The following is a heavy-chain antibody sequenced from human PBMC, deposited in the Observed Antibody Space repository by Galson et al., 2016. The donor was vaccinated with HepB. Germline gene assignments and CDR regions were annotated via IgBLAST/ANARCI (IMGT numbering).Heavy chain of an antibody. CDR2: INSDGTIS. V-gene: IGHV3-74*01. J-gene: IGHJ6*02. Sequence: SLRLSCAASGFAFSSHWMHWVRQVPGRGLVWVSRINSDGTISNYADSVKGRFTISRDNAKNTLYLQMNSLRAEDTALYYCVREDYGDDPVYYYYYGMDVWGQGTTVSVSS. D-gene: IGHD4-17*01. CDR1: GFAFSSHW. CDR3: VREDYGDDPVYYYYYGMDV.